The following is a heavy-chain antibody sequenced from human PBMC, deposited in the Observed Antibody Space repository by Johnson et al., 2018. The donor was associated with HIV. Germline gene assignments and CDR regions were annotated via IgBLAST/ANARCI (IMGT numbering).Heavy chain of an antibody. CDR2: ISYDGSNK. V-gene: IGHV3-30-3*01. D-gene: IGHD6-6*01. CDR1: GFTFSSYA. CDR3: ASSSIAARWDAVDI. J-gene: IGHJ3*02. Sequence: QVQLVESGGGVVQPGRSLRLSCAASGFTFSSYAMHWVRQAPGKGLEWVAVISYDGSNKYYVDSVKGRFTISRDNAKNSLYLQMNSLRAEDTAVYYCASSSIAARWDAVDIWGQGTMVTVSS.